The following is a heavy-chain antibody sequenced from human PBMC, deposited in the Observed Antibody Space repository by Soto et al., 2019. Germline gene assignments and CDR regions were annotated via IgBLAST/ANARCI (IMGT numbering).Heavy chain of an antibody. V-gene: IGHV4-39*01. CDR1: GGSISSSSYY. D-gene: IGHD3-22*01. CDR2: IYYSGST. CDR3: ARRRYYYDSSGYYYDY. Sequence: PSETLSLTCTVSGGSISSSSYYWGWIRQPPGKGLEWIGSIYYSGSTYYNPSLKSRVTISVDTSKNQFSLKLSSVTAADTAVYYCARRRYYYDSSGYYYDYWGQGTLVTVSS. J-gene: IGHJ4*02.